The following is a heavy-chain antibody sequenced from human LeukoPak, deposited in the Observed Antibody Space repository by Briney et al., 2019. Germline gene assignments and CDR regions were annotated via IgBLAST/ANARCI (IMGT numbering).Heavy chain of an antibody. CDR3: ARQFMSAFDI. J-gene: IGHJ3*02. D-gene: IGHD3-16*01. Sequence: PSQTLSLTCTVSGGSISSSSYYWGWIRQPPGKGLEWIGSIYYSGSTYYNPSLKSRVTISVDTSKNQFSLKLSSVTAAGTAVYYCARQFMSAFDIWGQGTMVTVSS. V-gene: IGHV4-39*01. CDR2: IYYSGST. CDR1: GGSISSSSYY.